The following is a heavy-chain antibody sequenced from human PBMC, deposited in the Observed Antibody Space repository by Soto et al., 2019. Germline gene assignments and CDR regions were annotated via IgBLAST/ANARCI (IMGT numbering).Heavy chain of an antibody. J-gene: IGHJ6*02. D-gene: IGHD6-6*01. V-gene: IGHV4-39*01. Sequence: XATLALTFTVSGGSISSRSYYGGGIRQPPGKGLEWIGSIYYSGSTYYNPSLKSRVTISVDTSKNQFSLKLSSVTAADTAVYYCAREYSRSDEYYYYGMDVCGQGTTVTVSS. CDR3: AREYSRSDEYYYYGMDV. CDR1: GGSISSRSYY. CDR2: IYYSGST.